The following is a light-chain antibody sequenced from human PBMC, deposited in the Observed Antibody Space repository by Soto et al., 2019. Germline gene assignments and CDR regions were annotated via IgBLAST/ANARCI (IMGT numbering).Light chain of an antibody. CDR2: DTS. J-gene: IGKJ4*02. Sequence: EIVLTQTPATLSLSPGQRATLSCWASQSVKTYLMWYQHKPGQAPRLLIYDTSNRATGIPDRFSGSGSGTGFTLTISNLKPEDSAVYYCQQRGNSITFGGGTKVE. V-gene: IGKV3-11*01. CDR3: QQRGNSIT. CDR1: QSVKTY.